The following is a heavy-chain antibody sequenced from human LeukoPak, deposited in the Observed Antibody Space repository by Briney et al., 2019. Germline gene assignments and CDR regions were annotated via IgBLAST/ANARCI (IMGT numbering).Heavy chain of an antibody. CDR2: INPNSGGT. V-gene: IGHV1-2*02. D-gene: IGHD6-13*01. CDR3: ANAAVPYN. CDR1: GYTFTGYY. Sequence: VASVKVSCKASGYTFTGYYMHWVRQAPGQGLEWMGWINPNSGGTNYAQKFQGRVTITADESTSTAYMELSSLRSEDTAVYYCANAAVPYNWGQGTLVTVSS. J-gene: IGHJ4*02.